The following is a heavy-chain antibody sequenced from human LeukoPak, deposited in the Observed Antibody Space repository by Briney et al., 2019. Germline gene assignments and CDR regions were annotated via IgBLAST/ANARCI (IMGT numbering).Heavy chain of an antibody. CDR3: ARARRDGYNYFDY. CDR1: GGSISSGSYY. D-gene: IGHD5-24*01. Sequence: SETLSLTCTVSGGSISSGSYYWSWIRQHPGKGLEWIGYIYYSGSTYYNPSLKSRVVISVDTSKNQFSLKLSSVTDTAVYYCARARRDGYNYFDYWGQGALVTVSS. CDR2: IYYSGST. J-gene: IGHJ4*02. V-gene: IGHV4-31*03.